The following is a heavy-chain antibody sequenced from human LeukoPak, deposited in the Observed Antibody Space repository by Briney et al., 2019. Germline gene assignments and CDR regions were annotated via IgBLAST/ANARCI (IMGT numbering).Heavy chain of an antibody. Sequence: PGGSLRLSCAASGFTFSTYGMHWVRQAPGKGLEWVAVISNDGSNEYYTDSVKGRFTISRDNSKNTLYLQMNSLRVEDTAVYYCAQSRGYRYETNYYYYGMDVWGQGTTVTVSS. J-gene: IGHJ6*02. CDR3: AQSRGYRYETNYYYYGMDV. CDR2: ISNDGSNE. V-gene: IGHV3-30*18. D-gene: IGHD5-18*01. CDR1: GFTFSTYG.